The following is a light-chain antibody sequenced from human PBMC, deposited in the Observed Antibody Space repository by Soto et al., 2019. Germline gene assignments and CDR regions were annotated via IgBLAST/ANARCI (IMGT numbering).Light chain of an antibody. CDR2: DNT. V-gene: IGLV1-51*02. Sequence: QSVLTQPPSVSAAPGQKVTISCSGSSSNIGNHYVSWYQQLPGTAPKLIIYDNTKRPSGTPDRFSGSKSGTSATLGITGLQTGDEADYYCGTWDNSLGAGEEVFGGVTQLTVL. J-gene: IGLJ2*01. CDR1: SSNIGNHY. CDR3: GTWDNSLGAGEEV.